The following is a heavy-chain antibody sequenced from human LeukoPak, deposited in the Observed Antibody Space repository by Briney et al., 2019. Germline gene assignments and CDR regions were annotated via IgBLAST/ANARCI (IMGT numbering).Heavy chain of an antibody. D-gene: IGHD1-1*01. CDR1: GGSISSSSYY. J-gene: IGHJ5*02. CDR2: IYYSGST. V-gene: IGHV4-39*01. CDR3: ARRVLRSDWFDP. Sequence: PSETLSLTCTVSGGSISSSSYYWGWIRQPPGKGLEWIGSIYYSGSTYYNPSLKSRVTISVDTSKNQFSLKLSSVTAADTAVYYCARRVLRSDWFDPWGQGTLVTVSS.